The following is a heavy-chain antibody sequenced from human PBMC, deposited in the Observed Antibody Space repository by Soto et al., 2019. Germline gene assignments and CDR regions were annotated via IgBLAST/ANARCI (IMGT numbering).Heavy chain of an antibody. Sequence: PSETLSLTCTVSGGSISSYYWSWIRQPPGKGLEWIGYIYYSGSTNYNPSLKSRVTTSVDTTKNKFSLKLSTVTAADTAVYYCARALQGPYYYYYYMDVSGKATTVTVSS. D-gene: IGHD4-4*01. CDR2: IYYSGST. J-gene: IGHJ6*03. V-gene: IGHV4-59*01. CDR1: GGSISSYY. CDR3: ARALQGPYYYYYYMDV.